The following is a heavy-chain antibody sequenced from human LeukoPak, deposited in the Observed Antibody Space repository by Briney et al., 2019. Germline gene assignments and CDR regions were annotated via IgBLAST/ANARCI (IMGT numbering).Heavy chain of an antibody. D-gene: IGHD6-6*01. Sequence: PGRSLRLSRAAAALTFSRYGVHWVRQAPGKGREWVAVISYDGSNKYYADSVKGRYTISRDNSKNTQYLQMDSLRPEATAVYYCAKDESMDYWGQGTLVTVSS. V-gene: IGHV3-30*18. CDR2: ISYDGSNK. CDR1: ALTFSRYG. J-gene: IGHJ4*02. CDR3: AKDESMDY.